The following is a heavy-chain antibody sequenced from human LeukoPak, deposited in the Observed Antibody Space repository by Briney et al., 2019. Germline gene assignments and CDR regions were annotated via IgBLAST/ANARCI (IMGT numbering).Heavy chain of an antibody. D-gene: IGHD1-1*01. Sequence: GGSLRLSCAASGFTFDDYTMHWVRQAPGKGLEWVSLISWDGGSTYYADSVKGRFTISRDNSKNSLYLQMNSLRAEDTAVYYCARDRQTGHFDYWGQGTLVTVSS. CDR2: ISWDGGST. V-gene: IGHV3-43*01. CDR3: ARDRQTGHFDY. J-gene: IGHJ4*02. CDR1: GFTFDDYT.